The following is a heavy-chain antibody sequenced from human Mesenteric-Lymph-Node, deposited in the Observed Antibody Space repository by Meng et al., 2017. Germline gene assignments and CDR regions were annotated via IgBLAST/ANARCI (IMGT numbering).Heavy chain of an antibody. CDR3: ARCYGDIFSGDP. J-gene: IGHJ5*02. CDR1: GFTFSSYS. D-gene: IGHD3-10*02. V-gene: IGHV3-21*01. CDR2: ISSSSSYI. Sequence: EVQLVESGGGLVKTGWSLRLSSAASGFTFSSYSRNWGLQAPGKGLEWVSTISSSSSYISYSDAVKGRFTISRDDSKNTLYLQMNSLRAEDTAVYYCARCYGDIFSGDPWGRGTLVTVSS.